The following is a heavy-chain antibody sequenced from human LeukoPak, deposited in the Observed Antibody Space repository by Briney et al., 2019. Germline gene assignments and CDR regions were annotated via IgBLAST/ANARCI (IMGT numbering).Heavy chain of an antibody. CDR2: INHSGST. CDR1: GGSFSGYY. J-gene: IGHJ4*02. CDR3: ARRAAGTFDY. D-gene: IGHD6-13*01. V-gene: IGHV4-34*01. Sequence: SETLSLTCAVYGGSFSGYYWSWIRQPPGKGLEWIGEINHSGSTYYNPSLKSRVSISMDTSKNQFSLNLNSVTAADTAVYYCARRAAGTFDYWGQGTLVTVSS.